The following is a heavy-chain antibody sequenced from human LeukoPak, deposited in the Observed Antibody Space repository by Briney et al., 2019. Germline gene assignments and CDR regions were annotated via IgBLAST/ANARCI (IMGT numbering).Heavy chain of an antibody. V-gene: IGHV3-23*01. CDR2: ISGGGDAT. CDR3: AKHHGDSGYYHLDY. Sequence: GGSLRLSCASSAFTFSSFAMSWVRQPPGKGLEWVSTISGGGDATYYADSVKGQFTISRDNSKNTLYLQMNSLRDENTAVYYCAKHHGDSGYYHLDYWGQGTLVTVSS. J-gene: IGHJ4*02. D-gene: IGHD3-22*01. CDR1: AFTFSSFA.